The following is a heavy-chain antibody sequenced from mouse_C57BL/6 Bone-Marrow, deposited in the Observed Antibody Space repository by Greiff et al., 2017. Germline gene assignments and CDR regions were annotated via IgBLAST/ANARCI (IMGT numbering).Heavy chain of an antibody. Sequence: QVQLQQPGAELVKPGASVKLSCKASGYTFTSYWMHWVKQRPGRGLEWIGRIDPNSGGTKYNEKFKSKATLTVDKPSSNAYLLLISLTSEDSAVYYGARRGDYGAASCFAYWGQVTLVTVSA. CDR1: GYTFTSYW. J-gene: IGHJ3*01. D-gene: IGHD1-1*01. CDR3: ARRGDYGAASCFAY. CDR2: IDPNSGGT. V-gene: IGHV1-72*01.